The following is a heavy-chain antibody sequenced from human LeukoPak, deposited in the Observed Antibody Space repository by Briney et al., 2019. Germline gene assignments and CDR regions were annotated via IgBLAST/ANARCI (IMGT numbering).Heavy chain of an antibody. CDR3: ARDRVLGCSGGSCYGLVSSDNFDY. Sequence: GGSLRLSCAASGFTFSSYSMNWVRQAPGKGLEWVSSISSSSSYIYYADSVKGRFTISRDNAKNSLYLQMNSLGAEDTAVYYCARDRVLGCSGGSCYGLVSSDNFDYWGQGTLVTVSS. J-gene: IGHJ4*02. V-gene: IGHV3-21*01. CDR1: GFTFSSYS. D-gene: IGHD2-15*01. CDR2: ISSSSSYI.